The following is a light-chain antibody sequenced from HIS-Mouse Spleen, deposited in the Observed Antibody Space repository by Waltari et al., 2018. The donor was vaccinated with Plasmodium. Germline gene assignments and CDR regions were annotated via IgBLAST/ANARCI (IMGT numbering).Light chain of an antibody. CDR1: KLGDKY. V-gene: IGLV3-1*01. CDR3: QAWDSYVV. J-gene: IGLJ2*01. CDR2: QDS. Sequence: SYELTQPPSVSVSPGQTASITCSGDKLGDKYACWYQQTPGQSPVLVIYQDSKRPSGIPERFSGSNSGNTATLTISGTQAMDEADYYCQAWDSYVVFGGGTKLTVL.